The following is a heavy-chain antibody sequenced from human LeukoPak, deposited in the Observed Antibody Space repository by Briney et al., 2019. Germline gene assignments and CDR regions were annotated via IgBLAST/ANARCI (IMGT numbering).Heavy chain of an antibody. V-gene: IGHV1-46*01. Sequence: ASVKVSCKASGYTFTSYYMHWVRQAPGQGLEWMGIINPSGGSTSYAQKFQGRVTMTRDTSTSTVYMELSSLRSEDTAVYYCARGPTVTMSGNSVYYYYMDVWGKGTTVTISS. CDR2: INPSGGST. D-gene: IGHD4-17*01. CDR1: GYTFTSYY. CDR3: ARGPTVTMSGNSVYYYYMDV. J-gene: IGHJ6*03.